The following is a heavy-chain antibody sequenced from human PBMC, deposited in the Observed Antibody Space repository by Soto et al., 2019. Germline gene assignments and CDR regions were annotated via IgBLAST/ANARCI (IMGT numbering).Heavy chain of an antibody. J-gene: IGHJ5*02. V-gene: IGHV4-4*07. CDR3: ASLRYFDWSPRGWFDP. Sequence: SETLSLTCSVSGGSLSKYYWSWIRQPAGKGLEWIGRISTSGHVVSKASLRSRLTVSVDTSKNHFSLKLSSVTAADTAVYYCASLRYFDWSPRGWFDPWGQGTLVTVSS. CDR2: ISTSGHV. CDR1: GGSLSKYY. D-gene: IGHD3-9*01.